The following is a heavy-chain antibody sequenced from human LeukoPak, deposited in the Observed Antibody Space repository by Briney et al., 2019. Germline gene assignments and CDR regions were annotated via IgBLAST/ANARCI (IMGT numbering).Heavy chain of an antibody. CDR1: GGSISSYY. V-gene: IGHV4-59*01. J-gene: IGHJ1*01. CDR2: IYYSGST. D-gene: IGHD3-3*01. Sequence: PSETLSLTCTVSGGSISSYYWSWIRQPPGKGLEGIGYIYYSGSTNYNPSLKSRVTISVDTSKNQFSLKLSSVTAADTAVYYCARSGIAEYFQHWGQGTLVTVSS. CDR3: ARSGIAEYFQH.